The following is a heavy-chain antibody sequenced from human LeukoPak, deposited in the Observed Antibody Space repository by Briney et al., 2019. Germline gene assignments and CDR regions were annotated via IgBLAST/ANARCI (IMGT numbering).Heavy chain of an antibody. CDR1: GGSISSYY. D-gene: IGHD3-3*01. CDR3: ARLVGGNTDGEFDY. V-gene: IGHV4-59*08. J-gene: IGHJ4*02. CDR2: IYYSGST. Sequence: SETLSLTCTVSGGSISSYYWSWIRQPPGKGLEWIGYIYYSGSTYYNPSLKSRVTISVDTSKNQFSLKLSSVTAADTAVYYCARLVGGNTDGEFDYWGQGTLVTVSS.